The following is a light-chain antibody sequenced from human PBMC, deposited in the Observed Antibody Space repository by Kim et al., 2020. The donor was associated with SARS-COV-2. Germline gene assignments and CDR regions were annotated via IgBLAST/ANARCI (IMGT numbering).Light chain of an antibody. CDR2: DAS. CDR3: HRRRYFPPSFT. J-gene: IGKJ5*01. Sequence: EIVLTQSPDTLSLSPGERATLSCRASQSVSSYLAWYQQKPGQAPSLLIHDASNRATGIPARCSVSGSGTDFTLTISSIEPEDFAVYFCHRRRYFPPSFTFGQGTRLEIK. CDR1: QSVSSY. V-gene: IGKV3-11*01.